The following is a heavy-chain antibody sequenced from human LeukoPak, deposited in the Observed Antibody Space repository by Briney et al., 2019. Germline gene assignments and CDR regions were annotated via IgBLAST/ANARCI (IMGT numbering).Heavy chain of an antibody. CDR1: GFTFDDYT. CDR2: ISWEGGST. V-gene: IGHV3-43*01. J-gene: IGHJ4*02. Sequence: GGSLRLSCAASGFTFDDYTMHWVRQAPGKGLEWVSLISWEGGSTYYADSVKGRFTISRDNAKNTLYLQLNSLRAEDTAMYYCARSQGPYDYWGQGTLVTVSS. CDR3: ARSQGPYDY.